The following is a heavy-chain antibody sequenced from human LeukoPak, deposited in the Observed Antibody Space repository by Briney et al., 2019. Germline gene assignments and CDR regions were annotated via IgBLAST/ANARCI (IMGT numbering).Heavy chain of an antibody. J-gene: IGHJ5*02. Sequence: WASVKVSCKASGYTFTSFAIHWVRQAPGHRLECMGWINAGNGNTKYSQKFQGRVTITRDTSASTAYMELSSLRSEDTVFYFSQKTAYEILTGEIHNWFDPWGQGTLVTVSS. D-gene: IGHD3-9*01. CDR2: INAGNGNT. CDR1: GYTFTSFA. CDR3: QKTAYEILTGEIHNWFDP. V-gene: IGHV1-3*01.